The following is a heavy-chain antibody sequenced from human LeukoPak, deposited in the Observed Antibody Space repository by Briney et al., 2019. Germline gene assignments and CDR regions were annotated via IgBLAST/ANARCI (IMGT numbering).Heavy chain of an antibody. CDR2: INPNSGGT. D-gene: IGHD2-2*01. Sequence: ASVKVSCKASGYTFTGYYMHWVRQAPGQGLEWMGWINPNSGGTNYAQKFQGRVTMTRDTSISTAYMVLSRLRSDDTAVYYCARGFGYYCSSTSCYSRYFQHWGQGTLVTVSS. V-gene: IGHV1-2*02. CDR3: ARGFGYYCSSTSCYSRYFQH. CDR1: GYTFTGYY. J-gene: IGHJ1*01.